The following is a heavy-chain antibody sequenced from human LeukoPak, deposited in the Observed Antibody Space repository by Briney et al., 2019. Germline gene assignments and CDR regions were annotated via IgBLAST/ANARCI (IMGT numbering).Heavy chain of an antibody. V-gene: IGHV3-48*03. D-gene: IGHD2-15*01. CDR2: ISSSGSTI. J-gene: IGHJ4*02. Sequence: GGSLRLSCAASGFTFSSYEMNWFRQAPGKGLEWVSYISSSGSTIYYADSVKGRFTISRDNAKTSLFLQMNSLGDEDTAVYYCGREGSSGEFDYWGQGTLVTVSS. CDR1: GFTFSSYE. CDR3: GREGSSGEFDY.